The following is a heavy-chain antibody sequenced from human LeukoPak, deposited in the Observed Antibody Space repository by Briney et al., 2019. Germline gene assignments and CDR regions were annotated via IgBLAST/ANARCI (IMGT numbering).Heavy chain of an antibody. V-gene: IGHV6-1*01. CDR2: THYRSKWYH. CDR3: ARDSTMTAISHDAFDI. CDR1: GDSVSIDTDA. D-gene: IGHD4-17*01. J-gene: IGHJ3*02. Sequence: SQTLSLTCAISGDSVSIDTDAWNWLRQSPSSGLQWLGRTHYRSKWYHSYAESVKRRIIINPATSMHQFSLHLDSVTPEDTAVYYCARDSTMTAISHDAFDIWGQGTMVTVSS.